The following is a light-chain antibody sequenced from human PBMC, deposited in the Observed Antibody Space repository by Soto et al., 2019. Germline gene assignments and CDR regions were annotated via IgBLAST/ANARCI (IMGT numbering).Light chain of an antibody. Sequence: ILFRQSRGTLSRSPGQRDTLSCRGSXSGSRFLAFYQQKPGQAPRIXIYDAXNRATGIPARFSGSGSGTDFTLNIISMQPADFENYYCQQSYSSPAVTFGQGTKVDIK. CDR3: QQSYSSPAVT. CDR1: XSGSRF. J-gene: IGKJ1*01. CDR2: DAX. V-gene: IGKV3-11*01.